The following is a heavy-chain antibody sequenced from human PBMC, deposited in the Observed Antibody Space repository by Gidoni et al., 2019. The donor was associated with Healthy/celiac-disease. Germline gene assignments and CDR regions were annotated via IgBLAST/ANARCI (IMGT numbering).Heavy chain of an antibody. CDR2: IYYSGST. CDR1: GGYVSSGSYY. CDR3: ARDGFSGSYANPYYYYGMDV. Sequence: QVPLQESGPGLVKPSETLSLTCPVTGGYVSSGSYYWSWIRQPPGKRLEWIGYIYYSGSTNYNPSLKSRVTISVETSKYQCSLKLSSVTAADTAVYYCARDGFSGSYANPYYYYGMDVWGQGTTVTVSS. V-gene: IGHV4-61*01. J-gene: IGHJ6*02. D-gene: IGHD1-26*01.